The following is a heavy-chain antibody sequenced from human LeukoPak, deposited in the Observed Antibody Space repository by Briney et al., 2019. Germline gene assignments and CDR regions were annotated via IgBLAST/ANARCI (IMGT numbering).Heavy chain of an antibody. CDR1: GFTFSSYA. Sequence: PGGSLRLSCAAPGFTFSSYAMSWVRQAPGKGLEWVSAISGSGGSTYYADSVKGRFTISRDSSKNTLYLQMNSLRAEDTAVYYCAKDSSGYYPAEYFQHWGQGTLVTVSS. J-gene: IGHJ1*01. CDR3: AKDSSGYYPAEYFQH. D-gene: IGHD3-22*01. V-gene: IGHV3-23*01. CDR2: ISGSGGST.